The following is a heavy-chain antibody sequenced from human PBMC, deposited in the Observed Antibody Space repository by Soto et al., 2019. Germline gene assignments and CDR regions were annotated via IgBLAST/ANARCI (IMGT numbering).Heavy chain of an antibody. Sequence: QVQLVQSGAEVKKPGSSVKVSCKASGGTFSSYTISWVRQAPGQGLEWMGWIIPILGIANYAQKFQGRVMITSDKSTSAAYVEWSSLSSEDTAVYYCARGRGGRGDYWGQGTLVTVSS. CDR2: IIPILGIA. J-gene: IGHJ4*02. CDR1: GGTFSSYT. V-gene: IGHV1-69*02. D-gene: IGHD2-15*01. CDR3: ARGRGGRGDY.